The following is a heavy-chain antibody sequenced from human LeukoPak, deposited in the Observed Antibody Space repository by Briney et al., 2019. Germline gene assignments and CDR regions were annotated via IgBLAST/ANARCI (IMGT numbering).Heavy chain of an antibody. CDR3: ARAPVGSGWVINWFDP. Sequence: SETLSLTCAVSDYSISSGYYWGWIRQPPGKGLEWVGSMHQSWSTYYNLSLKSRVTISVDTSKNQFSLKLSSVTAADTAVYYCARAPVGSGWVINWFDPWGQGTLVTVSS. V-gene: IGHV4-38-2*01. CDR1: DYSISSGYY. CDR2: MHQSWST. D-gene: IGHD6-19*01. J-gene: IGHJ5*02.